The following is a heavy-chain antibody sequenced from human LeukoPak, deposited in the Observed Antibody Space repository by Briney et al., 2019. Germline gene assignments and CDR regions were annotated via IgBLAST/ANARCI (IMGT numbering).Heavy chain of an antibody. Sequence: NPSETLSLTCAVSGYSISSGYYWGWIRQPPGKGLEWIGSIYHSGSTYYNPSLKSRVTISVDTSKNQFSLKLSSVTAADTAVYYCARGVRSSGWYEKFDYWGQGTLVTVSS. J-gene: IGHJ4*02. CDR2: IYHSGST. D-gene: IGHD6-19*01. CDR3: ARGVRSSGWYEKFDY. V-gene: IGHV4-38-2*01. CDR1: GYSISSGYY.